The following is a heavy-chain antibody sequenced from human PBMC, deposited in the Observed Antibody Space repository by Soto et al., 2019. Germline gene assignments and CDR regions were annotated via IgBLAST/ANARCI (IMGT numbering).Heavy chain of an antibody. J-gene: IGHJ6*02. CDR1: GFTFSSYA. D-gene: IGHD3-9*01. V-gene: IGHV3-23*01. CDR3: AKDSYYYDILTGYYGPLYYYGMDV. Sequence: GGSLRLSCAASGFTFSSYAMSWVRQAPGKGLEWVSAISGSGGSTYYADSVKGRFTISRDNSKNTLYLQMNSLRAEDTAVYYCAKDSYYYDILTGYYGPLYYYGMDVWGQGTTVTVSS. CDR2: ISGSGGST.